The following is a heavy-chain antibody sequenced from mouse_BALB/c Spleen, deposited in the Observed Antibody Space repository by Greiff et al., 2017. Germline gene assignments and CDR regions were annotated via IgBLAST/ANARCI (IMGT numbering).Heavy chain of an antibody. J-gene: IGHJ4*01. CDR3: AKHRYDEDAMDY. D-gene: IGHD2-14*01. Sequence: QLKQSAAELARPGASVKMSCKASGYTFTSYTMHWVKQRPGQGLEWIGYINPSSGYTEYNQKFKDKTTLTADKSSSTAYMQLSSLTSEDSAVYYCAKHRYDEDAMDYWGQGTSVTVSS. CDR1: GYTFTSYT. CDR2: INPSSGYT. V-gene: IGHV1-4*02.